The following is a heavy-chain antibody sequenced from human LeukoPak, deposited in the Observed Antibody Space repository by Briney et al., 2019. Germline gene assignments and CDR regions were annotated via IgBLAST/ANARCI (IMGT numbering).Heavy chain of an antibody. CDR3: AKDWSYGGNSWKYFGS. CDR2: INSDGSST. CDR1: GFTFSSYW. Sequence: GGSLRLSCAASGFTFSSYWMHWVRQAPGKGLVWVSRINSDGSSTSYADSVKGRFTISRDNAKNSLYLQMNSLRADDTAFYYCAKDWSYGGNSWKYFGSWGQGILVTVSS. J-gene: IGHJ4*02. D-gene: IGHD4-23*01. V-gene: IGHV3-74*01.